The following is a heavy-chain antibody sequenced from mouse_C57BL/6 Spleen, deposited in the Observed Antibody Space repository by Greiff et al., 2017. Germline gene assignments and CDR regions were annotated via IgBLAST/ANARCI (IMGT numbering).Heavy chain of an antibody. J-gene: IGHJ4*01. D-gene: IGHD2-1*01. CDR2: IDPSDSYT. V-gene: IGHV1-69*01. CDR1: GYTFTSYW. Sequence: QVQLQQSGAELVMPGASVKLSCKASGYTFTSYWMHWVKQRPGQGLEWIGEIDPSDSYTNYNQKFKGKSTLTVDKSSSTAYMQLSSLTSEDSAVYYCAKGNYGNYGDAMDYWGQGTSVTVSS. CDR3: AKGNYGNYGDAMDY.